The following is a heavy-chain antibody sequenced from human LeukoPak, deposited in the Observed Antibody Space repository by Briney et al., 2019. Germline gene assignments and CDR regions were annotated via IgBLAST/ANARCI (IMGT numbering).Heavy chain of an antibody. Sequence: ASVKVSCKASGYTFTGYYMHWVRQAPGQGLEWMGWINPNRGGTNYAQKFQGRVTMTRDTSISTAYMELRSLRSDDTAVYYCAREVPYDSSRYYQPLDYWGQGTLVTVSS. CDR1: GYTFTGYY. CDR3: AREVPYDSSRYYQPLDY. D-gene: IGHD3-22*01. CDR2: INPNRGGT. V-gene: IGHV1-2*02. J-gene: IGHJ4*02.